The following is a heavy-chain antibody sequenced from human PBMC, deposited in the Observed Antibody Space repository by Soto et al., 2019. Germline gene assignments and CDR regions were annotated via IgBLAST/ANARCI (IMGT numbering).Heavy chain of an antibody. CDR1: GGTFSSYA. J-gene: IGHJ6*02. V-gene: IGHV1-69*13. D-gene: IGHD3-16*02. Sequence: SVKVSCKASGGTFSSYAISWVRQAPGQGPEWMGGIIPIFGTANYAQKFQGRVTITADESTSTAYMELSSLRSEDTAVYYCASVSVRGVNYDYVWGSYRPTKGYYGMDVWGQWTTVTVSS. CDR2: IIPIFGTA. CDR3: ASVSVRGVNYDYVWGSYRPTKGYYGMDV.